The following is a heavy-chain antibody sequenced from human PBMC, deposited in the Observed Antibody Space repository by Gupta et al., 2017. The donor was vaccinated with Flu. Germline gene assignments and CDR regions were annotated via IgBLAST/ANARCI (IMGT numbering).Heavy chain of an antibody. CDR1: AFSLVNYV. V-gene: IGHV3-9*01. D-gene: IGHD3-22*01. CDR3: AKENDYDSSGFTY. CDR2: IDWNSGRM. J-gene: IGHJ4*02. Sequence: EVQLVDSGGGLVQPGGSLRLSCAASAFSLVNYVIHSVRQAPGKGLEWVAGIDWNSGRMNYADSVKGRFAISGDSAKTSVFLHMNSLRPEDTAFYYCAKENDYDSSGFTYWGQGTLVTVSS.